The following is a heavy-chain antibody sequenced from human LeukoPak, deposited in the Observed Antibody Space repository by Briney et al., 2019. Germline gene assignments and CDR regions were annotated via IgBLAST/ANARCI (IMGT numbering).Heavy chain of an antibody. CDR3: AREGSGWYMDFQH. D-gene: IGHD6-19*01. V-gene: IGHV1-2*02. CDR2: INPNSGGT. Sequence: ASVKVSCKACGYTFTGYYMHWVRQAPGQGLEWMGWINPNSGGTNYAQKFQGRVTMTRDTSISTAYMELSRLRSDDTAVYYCAREGSGWYMDFQHWGQGTLVTVSS. J-gene: IGHJ1*01. CDR1: GYTFTGYY.